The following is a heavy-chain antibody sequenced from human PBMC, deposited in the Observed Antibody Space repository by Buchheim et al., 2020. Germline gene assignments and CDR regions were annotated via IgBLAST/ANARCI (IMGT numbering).Heavy chain of an antibody. CDR1: GGSISSYY. CDR2: IYTSGST. J-gene: IGHJ6*02. CDR3: ARTGNVRGYSYGYKVPYYYGMDV. V-gene: IGHV4-4*07. D-gene: IGHD5-18*01. Sequence: QVQLQESGPGLVKPSETLSLTCTVSGGSISSYYWSWIRQPAGKGLEWIGRIYTSGSTNYNPSLKSRVTMSVDTSKNQFSLKLSSVTAADTAVYYCARTGNVRGYSYGYKVPYYYGMDVWGQGTT.